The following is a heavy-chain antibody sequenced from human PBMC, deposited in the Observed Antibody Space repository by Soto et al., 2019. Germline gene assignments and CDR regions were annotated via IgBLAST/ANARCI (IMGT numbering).Heavy chain of an antibody. V-gene: IGHV4-31*03. CDR2: IYSSGNT. Sequence: QVHLQESGPGLVKPSQTLSLTCTVSGGSISSSDYYWSWIRQPPGKGLEWIGYIYSSGNTYYNPSLKSRLTISVDTSKNQFSRKLNSVTAADTALYYCARGLSAATVVTCDFDYWGQGTLVTVSS. J-gene: IGHJ4*02. CDR1: GGSISSSDYY. CDR3: ARGLSAATVVTCDFDY. D-gene: IGHD4-17*01.